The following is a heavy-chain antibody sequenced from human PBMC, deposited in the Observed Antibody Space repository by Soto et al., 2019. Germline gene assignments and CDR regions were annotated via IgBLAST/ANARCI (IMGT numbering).Heavy chain of an antibody. Sequence: GGSLRLSCAASGFTFSSYAMSWVRQAPGQGLEWVSAISGSGGSTYYADSVKGRFTIARDNSKNTLYLQMNSLRAEDTAVYYCAKGNRVGSTSFTPHPRNHPGYYGMDVWGQGTTVTVSS. CDR2: ISGSGGST. J-gene: IGHJ6*02. CDR3: AKGNRVGSTSFTPHPRNHPGYYGMDV. CDR1: GFTFSSYA. V-gene: IGHV3-23*01. D-gene: IGHD2-2*01.